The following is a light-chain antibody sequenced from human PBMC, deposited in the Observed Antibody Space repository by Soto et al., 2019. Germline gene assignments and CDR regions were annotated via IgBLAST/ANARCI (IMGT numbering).Light chain of an antibody. Sequence: QSALTQPASVSGAPGQSITISCTGTSSDVDGYIYVSWYQQHPGKAPKLLIHDVSNGPSGVSHRFSGSKSGNTASLTISGLHAEDEAEYYCSSFTDNGTVVLFGGGTQLTVL. CDR3: SSFTDNGTVVL. CDR2: DVS. V-gene: IGLV2-14*03. CDR1: SSDVDGYIY. J-gene: IGLJ2*01.